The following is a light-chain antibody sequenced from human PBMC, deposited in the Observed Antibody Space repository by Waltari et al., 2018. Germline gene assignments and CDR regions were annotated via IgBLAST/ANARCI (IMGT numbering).Light chain of an antibody. Sequence: AVQLTQSPSSLSASVGDRVTITCRASQAISSALAWYQQKPGKAPNLLIHDASNLESGVPSRFSGSGSGTHFTLTISSLQPADFATYYCQQLHSYPVTFGGGTKVEIK. CDR3: QQLHSYPVT. CDR2: DAS. J-gene: IGKJ4*01. V-gene: IGKV1-13*02. CDR1: QAISSA.